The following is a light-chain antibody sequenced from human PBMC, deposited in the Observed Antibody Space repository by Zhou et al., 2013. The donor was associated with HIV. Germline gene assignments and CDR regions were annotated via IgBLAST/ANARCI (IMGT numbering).Light chain of an antibody. CDR3: QQYNSYPRT. V-gene: IGKV1-5*03. CDR1: QSVGSR. CDR2: KAS. Sequence: DIQMTQSPSTLSASIGDRVTITCRASQSVGSRLAWYQQKPGKAPKLLIYKASSLESGVPSRFSGSGSGTEFTLTISSLQPDDFATYYCQQYNSYPRTFGQGTEGGN. J-gene: IGKJ1*01.